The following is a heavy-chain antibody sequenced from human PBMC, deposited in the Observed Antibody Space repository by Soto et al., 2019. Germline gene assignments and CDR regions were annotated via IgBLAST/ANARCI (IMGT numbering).Heavy chain of an antibody. V-gene: IGHV1-69*08. Sequence: QVQLVQSGAEVQKPGSSVKVSCKASGGTFSSYTISWVRQAPGQGLEWMGRIIPILGIANYAQKFQGRVTITADKSTSTAYMELSSLRSEDTAVYYCARDYCSSTSCLDYWGQGTLVTVSS. D-gene: IGHD2-2*01. CDR3: ARDYCSSTSCLDY. CDR1: GGTFSSYT. CDR2: IIPILGIA. J-gene: IGHJ4*02.